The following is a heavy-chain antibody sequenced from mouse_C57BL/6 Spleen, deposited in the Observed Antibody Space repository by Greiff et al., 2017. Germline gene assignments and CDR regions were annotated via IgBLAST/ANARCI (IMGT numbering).Heavy chain of an antibody. V-gene: IGHV5-17*01. CDR3: AKGAITTVVGGAMDY. Sequence: EVQLKESGGGLVKPGGSLKLSCAASGFTFSDYGMHWVRQAPEKGLEWVAYISSGSSTIYYADTVKGRFTISRDNAKNTLFLQMTSLRSEDTAMYYCAKGAITTVVGGAMDYWGQGTSVTVSS. CDR1: GFTFSDYG. J-gene: IGHJ4*01. D-gene: IGHD1-1*01. CDR2: ISSGSSTI.